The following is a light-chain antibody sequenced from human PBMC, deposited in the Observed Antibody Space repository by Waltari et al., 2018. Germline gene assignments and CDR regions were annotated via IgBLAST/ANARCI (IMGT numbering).Light chain of an antibody. V-gene: IGKV1-39*01. J-gene: IGKJ3*01. CDR2: GAS. Sequence: SYRAIHKFTNYLNWNQQKPGRAPKPRLHGASSLHTGVPSRFRGSGSGTDFTLTISGLQPEDFETYYGQQGYSTRFTFGPGTIVDMK. CDR3: QQGYSTRFT. CDR1: HKFTNY.